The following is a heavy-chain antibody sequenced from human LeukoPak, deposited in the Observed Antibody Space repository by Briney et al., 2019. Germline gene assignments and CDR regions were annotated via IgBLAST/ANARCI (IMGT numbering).Heavy chain of an antibody. CDR1: GFTLIEYW. V-gene: IGHV3-7*01. CDR2: IKKDGSEK. Sequence: GGSLRLSCAASGFTLIEYWMSWVRQAPGKGLEWVANIKKDGSEKNYVDSVKGRFTISRDKTKKSLYLQMNSLRVENTAIYYCARVGILPAGDYCGHGALLPVSP. D-gene: IGHD6-13*01. CDR3: ARVGILPAGDY. J-gene: IGHJ4*03.